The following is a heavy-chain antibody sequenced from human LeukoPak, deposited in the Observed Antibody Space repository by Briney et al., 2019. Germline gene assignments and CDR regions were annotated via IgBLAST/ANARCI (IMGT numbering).Heavy chain of an antibody. V-gene: IGHV1-69*13. CDR1: GVTFSNNS. J-gene: IGHJ3*02. D-gene: IGHD2-21*01. CDR3: ARAKTSIRFTDSVDI. Sequence: ASVKVSCKTSGVTFSNNSITWVRQAPGQGLEWLGGIIPILRSASYAQKFRGRLRMTSDESTTTAYMELSSLSSDDTAMYFCARAKTSIRFTDSVDIWSQGTLVTVSS. CDR2: IIPILRSA.